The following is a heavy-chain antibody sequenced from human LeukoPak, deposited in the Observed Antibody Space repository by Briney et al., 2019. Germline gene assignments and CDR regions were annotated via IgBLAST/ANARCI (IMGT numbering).Heavy chain of an antibody. CDR3: ARGTPLYSSDWYVNWFDP. CDR1: GGSGISGSYY. V-gene: IGHV4-61*01. Sequence: SETLSLTCTVSGGSGISGSYYWSWIRQPPGTGLEWIGYIYHSGTTKYNPSLKSRVTISIDTSKNQFSLKVRSVTAADTAVYFCARGTPLYSSDWYVNWFDPWGQGTPVTVSS. J-gene: IGHJ5*02. CDR2: IYHSGTT. D-gene: IGHD6-19*01.